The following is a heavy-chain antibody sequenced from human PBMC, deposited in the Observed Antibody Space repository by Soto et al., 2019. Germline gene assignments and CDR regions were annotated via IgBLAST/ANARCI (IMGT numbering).Heavy chain of an antibody. J-gene: IGHJ4*02. CDR2: IKQDGSEK. CDR3: ARVFYCGGDCYIDGY. CDR1: GFTFSSYW. V-gene: IGHV3-7*01. Sequence: EVQLVESGGGLVQPGGSLRLSCAASGFTFSSYWMSWVRQAPGKGLEWVANIKQDGSEKYYVDSVKGRFTISRDNAKNSLYLQMNSLRAEDTAVYYCARVFYCGGDCYIDGYWGQGTLVTVSS. D-gene: IGHD2-21*01.